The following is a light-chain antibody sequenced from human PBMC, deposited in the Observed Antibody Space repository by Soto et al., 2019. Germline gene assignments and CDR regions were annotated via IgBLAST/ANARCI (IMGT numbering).Light chain of an antibody. V-gene: IGKV3-20*01. CDR3: QKYNSAPLT. J-gene: IGKJ4*01. CDR1: QSVSNNY. CDR2: GAS. Sequence: VLGLSPGAVSLSPGERARLSCRASQSVSNNYLAWYQQKPGQAPRLLIYGASNRATGIPDRFSGSGSGTDFTLTISRLEPEDFAVYYCQKYNSAPLTFGGRTKVDI.